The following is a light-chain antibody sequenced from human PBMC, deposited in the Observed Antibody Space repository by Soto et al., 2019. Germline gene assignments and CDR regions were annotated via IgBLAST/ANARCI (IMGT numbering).Light chain of an antibody. V-gene: IGKV1-5*01. J-gene: IGKJ1*01. CDR1: QSISSW. CDR2: DAS. Sequence: DIQMTQSPSTMSASVGDRVTITCRASQSISSWLAWYQQKPGKAPKLLTYDASSLESGVPSRFSGSGSGTEFTLPISSLQPDDFATYYCQQYNSYWTFGQGTKVDIK. CDR3: QQYNSYWT.